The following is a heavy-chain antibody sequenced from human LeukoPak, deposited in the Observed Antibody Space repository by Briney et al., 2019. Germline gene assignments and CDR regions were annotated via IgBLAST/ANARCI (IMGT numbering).Heavy chain of an antibody. J-gene: IGHJ6*03. CDR1: GFTFSSYS. D-gene: IGHD3-22*01. CDR3: ARDRYYYDSSGYYHYYYYMDV. CDR2: ISSSSSYI. V-gene: IGHV3-21*01. Sequence: PGGSLRLSCAASGFTFSSYSMNWVRQAPGKGLEWVSSISSSSSYIYYADSVKGRFTISRDNAKNSPYLQMNSLRAEDTAVYYCARDRYYYDSSGYYHYYYYMDVWGKGTTVTVSS.